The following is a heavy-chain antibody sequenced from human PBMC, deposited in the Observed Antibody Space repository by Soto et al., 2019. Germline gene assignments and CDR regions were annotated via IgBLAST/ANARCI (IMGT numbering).Heavy chain of an antibody. CDR3: ARDRWGCSGGSCYAVRWYFDL. J-gene: IGHJ2*01. CDR1: GFTFSSYA. V-gene: IGHV3-30-3*01. CDR2: ISYDGSNK. D-gene: IGHD2-15*01. Sequence: QVQLVESGGGVVQPGRSLRLSCAASGFTFSSYAMHWVRQAPGKGLEWVAVISYDGSNKYYADSVKGRFTISRDNSKNTLYLQMNSLRAEDTAVYYCARDRWGCSGGSCYAVRWYFDLWGRGTLVTVSS.